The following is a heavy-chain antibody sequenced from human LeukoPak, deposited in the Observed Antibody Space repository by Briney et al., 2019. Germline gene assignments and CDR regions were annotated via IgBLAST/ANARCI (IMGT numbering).Heavy chain of an antibody. CDR1: GYTFTTYW. Sequence: GESLKISCKGSGYTFTTYWIGWVRQMPGKGLEWMGIIYPGDSDPRYSPSFQGQVTISAGTSISTAYLQWRSLKASDSAMYYCVRHGLGSSWFGFDYWGQGTLVTVSS. J-gene: IGHJ4*02. V-gene: IGHV5-51*01. D-gene: IGHD6-13*01. CDR2: IYPGDSDP. CDR3: VRHGLGSSWFGFDY.